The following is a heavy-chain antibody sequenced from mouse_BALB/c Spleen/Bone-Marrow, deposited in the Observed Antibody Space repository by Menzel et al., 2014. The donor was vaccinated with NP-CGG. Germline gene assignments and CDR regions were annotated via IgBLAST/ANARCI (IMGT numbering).Heavy chain of an antibody. J-gene: IGHJ3*01. V-gene: IGHV5-4*02. CDR3: LDCYYPWFAY. D-gene: IGHD2-3*01. Sequence: EVHLVESGGGLVKPGGSLKLSRAASGFTFSDYYMYWVRQTPEKRLEWVATISDGGGYTSYLDSVKGRFTISRDNAKNNLYLQMSSLKSEDTAMYYFLDCYYPWFAYWGQVTLVTVSA. CDR2: ISDGGGYT. CDR1: GFTFSDYY.